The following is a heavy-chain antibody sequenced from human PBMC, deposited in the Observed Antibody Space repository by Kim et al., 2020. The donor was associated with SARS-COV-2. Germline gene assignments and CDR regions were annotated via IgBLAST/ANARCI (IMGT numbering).Heavy chain of an antibody. J-gene: IGHJ6*02. V-gene: IGHV3-15*01. CDR3: TTDPGVAGRENFYYGLDV. Sequence: GGSLRLSCALSGFTFNKAWMSWVRQAPGKGLEWVGRIKSKTDGGTTDYAAPVKGRFTISTDDANTFLYLQMNSLKTEDTAVYYCTTDPGVAGRENFYYGLDVWGQGTTVTVSS. D-gene: IGHD3-10*01. CDR2: IKSKTDGGTT. CDR1: GFTFNKAW.